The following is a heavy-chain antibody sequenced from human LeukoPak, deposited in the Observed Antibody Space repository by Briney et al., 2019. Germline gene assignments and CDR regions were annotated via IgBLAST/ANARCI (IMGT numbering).Heavy chain of an antibody. CDR3: TTGHLGGYSYGYYFDY. Sequence: GGSLRLSCAASGFTFSNAWTSWVRQAPGKGLEWVGRIKSKTDGGTTDYAAPVKGRFTISRDDSKNTLYLQMNSLKTEDTAVYYCTTGHLGGYSYGYYFDYWGQGTLVTVSS. J-gene: IGHJ4*02. CDR1: GFTFSNAW. V-gene: IGHV3-15*01. D-gene: IGHD5-18*01. CDR2: IKSKTDGGTT.